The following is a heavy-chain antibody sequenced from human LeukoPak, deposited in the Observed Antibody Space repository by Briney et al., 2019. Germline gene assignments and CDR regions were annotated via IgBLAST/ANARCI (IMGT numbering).Heavy chain of an antibody. J-gene: IGHJ4*02. CDR3: ARDRPYTGGWRGFDY. D-gene: IGHD6-19*01. CDR1: GGTFSRYA. Sequence: SVKVSYKASGGTFSRYAISWVRQAPGQGLEWMGGIIPMFGIANYAQKFQGRVTITADESTSTAYMELSSLRSEDTAVYYCARDRPYTGGWRGFDYWGQGTLVTVSS. V-gene: IGHV1-69*13. CDR2: IIPMFGIA.